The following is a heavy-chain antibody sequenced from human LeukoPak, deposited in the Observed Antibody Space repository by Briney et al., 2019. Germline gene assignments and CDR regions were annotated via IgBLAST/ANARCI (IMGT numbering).Heavy chain of an antibody. Sequence: PGGSLRLSCAASGFTFSSYAMSWARQAPGKGLEWVSAISGSGGSTYYADSVKGRFTISRDNSKNTLYLQMNSLRAEDTAVYYCAKEGDYYDSSGLPNWFDPWGQGTLVTVSS. J-gene: IGHJ5*02. CDR2: ISGSGGST. V-gene: IGHV3-23*01. CDR3: AKEGDYYDSSGLPNWFDP. CDR1: GFTFSSYA. D-gene: IGHD3-22*01.